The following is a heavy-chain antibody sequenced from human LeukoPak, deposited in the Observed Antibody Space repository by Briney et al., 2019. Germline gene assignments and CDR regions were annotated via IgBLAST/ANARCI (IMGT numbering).Heavy chain of an antibody. CDR2: TIPLFGTT. Sequence: SVKVSYKASGGSFSSYAITWVRQASGQGLEWMGGTIPLFGTTQYAQKFQGRVTITTDESTSTAYMDVSSLRVEDTAVYYCARGVYSNPGYYYYYYMDVWGKGTTITVSS. D-gene: IGHD4-11*01. J-gene: IGHJ6*03. CDR1: GGSFSSYA. CDR3: ARGVYSNPGYYYYYYMDV. V-gene: IGHV1-69*05.